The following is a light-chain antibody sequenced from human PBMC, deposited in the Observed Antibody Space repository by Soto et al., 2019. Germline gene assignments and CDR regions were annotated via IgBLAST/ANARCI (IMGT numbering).Light chain of an antibody. V-gene: IGKV3-20*01. CDR3: QQYASSVT. J-gene: IGKJ1*01. CDR2: VAS. Sequence: EIVLTQSPGSLSLSPGERATLSCRASQSVSSTFFAWYQLTPGQAPRLLIYVASNRATGIPDRFSGSGSGTDFTLTISRLEPEDFAVYYCQQYASSVTFGQGTKVEIK. CDR1: QSVSSTF.